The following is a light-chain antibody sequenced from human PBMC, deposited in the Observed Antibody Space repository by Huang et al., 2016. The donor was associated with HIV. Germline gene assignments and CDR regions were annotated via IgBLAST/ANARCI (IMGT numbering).Light chain of an antibody. CDR2: GAS. V-gene: IGKV4-1*01. Sequence: DIVMTQSPDSVGVSLGERATINCKSSRSLLHTDNQHYLAWYQQRPGQPPKLLIHGASIRKSGVPDRFIGSGYGTDFTLTISSLQAEDVAVYYCHQYHSSPFTFGPGTIVDIK. CDR3: HQYHSSPFT. CDR1: RSLLHTDNQHY. J-gene: IGKJ3*01.